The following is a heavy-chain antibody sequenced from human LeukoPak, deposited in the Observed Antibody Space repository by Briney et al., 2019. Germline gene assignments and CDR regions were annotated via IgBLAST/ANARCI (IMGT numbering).Heavy chain of an antibody. CDR3: ARAVGSRWQQLVPSAFDI. CDR1: GYTFTGYY. V-gene: IGHV1-2*04. Sequence: ASVKVSCKASGYTFTGYYMHWVRQAPGQGLEWMGWINPNSGGTNYAQKFQGWVTMTRDTSISTAYMELSRLRSDDTAVYYCARAVGSRWQQLVPSAFDIWGQGTMVTVSS. D-gene: IGHD6-13*01. CDR2: INPNSGGT. J-gene: IGHJ3*02.